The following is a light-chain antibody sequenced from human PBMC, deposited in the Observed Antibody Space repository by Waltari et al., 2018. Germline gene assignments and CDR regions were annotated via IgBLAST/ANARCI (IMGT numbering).Light chain of an antibody. J-gene: IGKJ1*01. CDR3: QQYYSTPPT. CDR1: SVLVSSDSKNF. Sequence: SVLVSSDSKNFLAWYQQKPGQSPKLLIHWASTRESGVPYRFSGSGSGTDFTLTINTLQGEDVAVYYCQQYYSTPPTFGQGTKVEIK. V-gene: IGKV4-1*01. CDR2: WAS.